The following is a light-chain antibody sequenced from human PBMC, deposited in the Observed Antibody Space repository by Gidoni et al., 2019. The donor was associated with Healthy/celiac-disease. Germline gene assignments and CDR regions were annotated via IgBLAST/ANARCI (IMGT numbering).Light chain of an antibody. CDR3: QQYYSPLLT. CDR1: QSVLSSSNNKNY. Sequence: DIVMTQAPDSLAVSLGERATINCKSSQSVLSSSNNKNYLAWYQQKPGQTPKLLIYWASTRESGVPDRFSGSGSGTDFTLTISSLQAEDVAVYYCQQYYSPLLTFGGGTKVEIK. J-gene: IGKJ4*01. CDR2: WAS. V-gene: IGKV4-1*01.